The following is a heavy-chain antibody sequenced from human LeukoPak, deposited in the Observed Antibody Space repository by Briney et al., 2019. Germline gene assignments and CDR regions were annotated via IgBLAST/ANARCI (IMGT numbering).Heavy chain of an antibody. CDR1: RGSISNNDYY. J-gene: IGHJ4*02. CDR2: IYYSGST. Sequence: PSETLSLTCTVSRGSISNNDYYWGWLRQPPGMGLEWIGSIYYSGSTNYNPSLKSRVTISVDTSKNQFSLKLSSVTAADTAIYYCASIRFTNYNRVFDFWGQGTPVTVSS. V-gene: IGHV4-39*01. CDR3: ASIRFTNYNRVFDF. D-gene: IGHD1-7*01.